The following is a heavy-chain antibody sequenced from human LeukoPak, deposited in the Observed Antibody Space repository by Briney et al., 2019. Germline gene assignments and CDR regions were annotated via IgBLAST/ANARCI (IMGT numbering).Heavy chain of an antibody. CDR2: ISGSGGST. CDR3: AKTLYSSSYVLGDFDY. D-gene: IGHD6-6*01. J-gene: IGHJ4*02. V-gene: IGHV3-23*01. CDR1: GFTFRTSW. Sequence: GGSLRLSCGASGFTFRTSWMNWVRQAPGKGLEWVSAISGSGGSTYYADSVKGRFTISRDNSKNTLYLQMNSLRAEDTAVYYCAKTLYSSSYVLGDFDYWGQGTLVTVSS.